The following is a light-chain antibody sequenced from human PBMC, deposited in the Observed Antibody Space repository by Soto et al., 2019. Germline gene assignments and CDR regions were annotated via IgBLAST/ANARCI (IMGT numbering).Light chain of an antibody. CDR3: QQRDNWPLLT. CDR2: GAS. V-gene: IGKV3-15*01. Sequence: EIVMTQSPATLSVSPGERATLSCRASQSVSSNLAWYQQKPGQAPRLLIYGASTRATGIPARFSGSGSGTEFTLTISSLQSEDFAVYYCQQRDNWPLLTFGGGTKVEIK. CDR1: QSVSSN. J-gene: IGKJ4*01.